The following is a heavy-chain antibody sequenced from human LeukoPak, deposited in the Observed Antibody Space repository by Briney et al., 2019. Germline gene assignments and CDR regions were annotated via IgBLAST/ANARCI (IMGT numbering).Heavy chain of an antibody. CDR3: ARGAGVPAAIGGSWFDP. D-gene: IGHD2-2*02. J-gene: IGHJ5*02. V-gene: IGHV4-39*07. CDR2: IYYSGST. CDR1: GGSISSSSYY. Sequence: SETLSLTCTVSGGSISSSSYYWGWIRQPPGKGLEWIGSIYYSGSTNYNPSLKSRVTISVDTSKNQFSLKLSSVTAADTAVYYCARGAGVPAAIGGSWFDPWGQGTLVTASS.